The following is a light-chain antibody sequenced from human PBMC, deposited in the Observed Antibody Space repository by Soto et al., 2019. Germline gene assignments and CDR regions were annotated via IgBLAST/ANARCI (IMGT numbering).Light chain of an antibody. CDR1: QSVSSN. Sequence: EIVMTQSPATVSVSPGERATLSCRASQSVSSNLAWYQQRPGQTPRLLIYSTSTRATDIPARFSGSGSGTDFTLTISSLQSEDFAVYYCQQYNSWPLTFGGGTKVEIK. V-gene: IGKV3-15*01. CDR3: QQYNSWPLT. CDR2: STS. J-gene: IGKJ4*01.